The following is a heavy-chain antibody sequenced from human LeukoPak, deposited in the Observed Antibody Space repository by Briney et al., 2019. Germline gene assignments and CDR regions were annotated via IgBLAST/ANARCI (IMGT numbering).Heavy chain of an antibody. CDR3: AGRGQRYFRD. J-gene: IGHJ1*01. CDR2: IYGIENT. Sequence: PSETLSLTCSISADSITSGYWSWIRQPPGKGLEWIGYIYGIENTDHNPSLKSRVTISLDTSKNQLSLNLTAVTAADTTVYYCAGRGQRYFRDWGQGTLVTVSS. CDR1: ADSITSGY. V-gene: IGHV4-59*08.